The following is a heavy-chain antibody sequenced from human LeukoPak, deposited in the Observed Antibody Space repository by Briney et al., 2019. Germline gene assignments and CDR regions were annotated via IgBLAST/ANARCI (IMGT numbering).Heavy chain of an antibody. D-gene: IGHD2-15*01. V-gene: IGHV4-39*01. J-gene: IGHJ4*02. CDR2: IYYSGST. CDR1: GGSISSATYY. CDR3: ARHGGYCSGGRCYQKEYYFDY. Sequence: SETLSLTCTVSGGSISSATYYWGWIRQPPGKGLEWIGSIYYSGSTYYNPSLKSRVTISVDTSKNQFSLKLSSVTAADAAVYYCARHGGYCSGGRCYQKEYYFDYWGQGTLVTVSS.